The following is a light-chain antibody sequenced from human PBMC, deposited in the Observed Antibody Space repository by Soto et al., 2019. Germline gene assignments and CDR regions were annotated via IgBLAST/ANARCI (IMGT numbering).Light chain of an antibody. CDR3: KSYTSNNTYV. CDR1: SSDVGAFNY. CDR2: DVS. J-gene: IGLJ1*01. Sequence: QSALTQPASVSGSPGQAITISCSGTSSDVGAFNYVSWYQQHPGKAPKLMIYDVSNRPSGVSNRFSGSKSGNTASLTISGLRAEYEADYYCKSYTSNNTYVFGTGTKLTVL. V-gene: IGLV2-14*03.